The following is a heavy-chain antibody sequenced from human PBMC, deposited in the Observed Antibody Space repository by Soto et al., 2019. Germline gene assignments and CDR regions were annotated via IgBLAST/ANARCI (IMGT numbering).Heavy chain of an antibody. D-gene: IGHD3-3*01. CDR2: IYYSGST. V-gene: IGHV4-31*03. CDR3: AKGGTYDFWSGYYPDWFDP. J-gene: IGHJ5*02. CDR1: GGSISSGGYY. Sequence: QVQLQESGPGLVKPSQTLSLTCTVSGGSISSGGYYWSWIRQHPGKGLEWIGYIYYSGSTYYNPYPKCRVTIPVSTSKNQFSLKLSSVTAADTAVYYCAKGGTYDFWSGYYPDWFDPWGQGTLVTVSS.